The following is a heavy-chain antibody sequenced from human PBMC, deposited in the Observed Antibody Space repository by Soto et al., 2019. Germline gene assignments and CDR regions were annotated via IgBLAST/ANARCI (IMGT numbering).Heavy chain of an antibody. D-gene: IGHD3-22*01. Sequence: GGSLRLSCAASGFTFSSYAMSWVRQAPWKGLEWVSAISGSGGSTYYADSVKGRFTISRDNSKNTLYLQMNSLRAEDTAVYYCANHLGYYYDSSGGFFDYWGQGTLVTVSS. V-gene: IGHV3-23*01. CDR2: ISGSGGST. J-gene: IGHJ4*02. CDR1: GFTFSSYA. CDR3: ANHLGYYYDSSGGFFDY.